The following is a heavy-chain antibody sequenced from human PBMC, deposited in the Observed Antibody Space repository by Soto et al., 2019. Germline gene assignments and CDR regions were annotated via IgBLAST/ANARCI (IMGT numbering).Heavy chain of an antibody. V-gene: IGHV1-69*19. CDR2: IIPILGSP. Sequence: QVQLVQSGAEVKKSGASVRVSCKVFGGSFRRYAITWVRQAPGQGLEWMGGIIPILGSPNYAQKFQDRVTITADESTSTTYMDLRSLRSEAAAVYYCASRDRVDAFDIWGQGTVVTVSS. CDR3: ASRDRVDAFDI. J-gene: IGHJ3*02. CDR1: GGSFRRYA.